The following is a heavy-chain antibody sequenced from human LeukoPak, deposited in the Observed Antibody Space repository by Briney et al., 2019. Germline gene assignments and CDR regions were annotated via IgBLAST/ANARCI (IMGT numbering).Heavy chain of an antibody. CDR1: GGSISSYY. CDR2: IYYSGST. D-gene: IGHD6-13*01. CDR3: ARTAAAGTGRSYYYYYMDV. J-gene: IGHJ6*03. Sequence: SETLSLTCTVSGGSISSYYWSWIRQPPGKGLEWIGYIYYSGSTNYNPSLKSRVTISVDTSKNQFSLKLSSVTAADTAVYYCARTAAAGTGRSYYYYYMDVWGKGTTVTVSS. V-gene: IGHV4-59*01.